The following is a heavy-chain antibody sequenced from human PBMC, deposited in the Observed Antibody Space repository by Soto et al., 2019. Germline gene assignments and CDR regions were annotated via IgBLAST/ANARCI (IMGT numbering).Heavy chain of an antibody. Sequence: EVQLVESGGGLVRPGESLRLTCVASGFSLSNYWMTWVRQVPGKGLEWVANVKRDESRKSYLDSVRGRFTVSRDNARNSLYLQMDSLRAEDTALYYCARDVSPGDSTLYLDAFDIWGQGTMDTVSS. J-gene: IGHJ3*02. V-gene: IGHV3-7*05. CDR3: ARDVSPGDSTLYLDAFDI. D-gene: IGHD5-18*01. CDR2: VKRDESRK. CDR1: GFSLSNYW.